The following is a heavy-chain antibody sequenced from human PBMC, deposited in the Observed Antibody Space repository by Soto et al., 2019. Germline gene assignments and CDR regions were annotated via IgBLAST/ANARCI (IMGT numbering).Heavy chain of an antibody. D-gene: IGHD2-15*01. CDR1: GFSLSPSGVG. CDR3: GHILWCDESFDF. Sequence: SGPTLVNPAPTLTLTCTFSGFSLSPSGVGVGWIRQPPGKALEWLALIYWHDDKRYSPALKSRLTITKDTSKNQVVLPVTNVDPLDTATYCCGHILWCDESFDFWGHGTLVTVSS. J-gene: IGHJ4*01. CDR2: IYWHDDK. V-gene: IGHV2-5*01.